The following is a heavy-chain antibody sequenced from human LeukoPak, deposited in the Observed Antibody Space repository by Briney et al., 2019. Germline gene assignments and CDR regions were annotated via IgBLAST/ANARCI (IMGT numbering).Heavy chain of an antibody. CDR3: ARGAYSSSWYYFDY. CDR2: IYYSGST. Sequence: SETLSLTCTVSGGSISSYYWSWIRQPPGKGLEWIGYIYYSGSTNYNPSLKSRVTISVDTSKNQFSLKLSSVTAADTAVYYCARGAYSSSWYYFDYWGQGTLVTVSS. V-gene: IGHV4-59*01. CDR1: GGSISSYY. D-gene: IGHD6-13*01. J-gene: IGHJ4*02.